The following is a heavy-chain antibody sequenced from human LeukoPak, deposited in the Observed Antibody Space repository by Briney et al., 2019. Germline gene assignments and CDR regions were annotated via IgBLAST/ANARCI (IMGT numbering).Heavy chain of an antibody. D-gene: IGHD3-9*01. CDR3: ARGNYNILTGDYFYYMDV. J-gene: IGHJ6*03. CDR1: GFTFSSYA. V-gene: IGHV3-23*01. CDR2: ISGSGGHT. Sequence: PGGSLRLSCAASGFTFSSYAMSWVRQAPGKGLEWVSAISGSGGHTYYADSVRGRFTISRDDSKNTLYLQMNSLRAEDTAVYYCARGNYNILTGDYFYYMDVWGKGTTVTISS.